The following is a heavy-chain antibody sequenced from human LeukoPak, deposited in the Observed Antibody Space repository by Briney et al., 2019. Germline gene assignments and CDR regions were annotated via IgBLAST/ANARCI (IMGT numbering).Heavy chain of an antibody. CDR3: AKDRYCSGGSCYSGFDY. CDR2: VSWNSAFI. Sequence: SLRLSCAASGFTFDDYTMHWVRQAPGRGLEWVSGVSWNSAFIGYADSVKGRFTISRDNAKNSLYLQMNSLRAEDTALYYCAKDRYCSGGSCYSGFDYWGQGTLVTVSS. J-gene: IGHJ4*02. CDR1: GFTFDDYT. D-gene: IGHD2-15*01. V-gene: IGHV3-9*01.